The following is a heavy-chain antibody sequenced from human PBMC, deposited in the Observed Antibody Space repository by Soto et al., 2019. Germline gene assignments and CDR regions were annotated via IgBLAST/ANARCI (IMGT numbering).Heavy chain of an antibody. CDR1: GFSFSNSE. CDR2: MTGSGSAI. D-gene: IGHD5-18*01. J-gene: IGHJ5*02. V-gene: IGHV3-48*03. CDR3: ASRGYSYDNNWFDP. Sequence: EVQLVESGGGLVQPGGSLRLSCAASGFSFSNSEMNWIRQAPGKGLEWVSHMTGSGSAIYYADSVKGRFTISRDNAKNSLYLQMNSLRAEDTAVYYCASRGYSYDNNWFDPWGQGTLVTVSS.